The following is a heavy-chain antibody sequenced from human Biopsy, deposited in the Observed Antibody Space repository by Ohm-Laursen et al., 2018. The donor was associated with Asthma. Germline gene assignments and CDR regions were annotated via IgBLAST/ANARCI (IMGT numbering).Heavy chain of an antibody. CDR3: ARVPTTLRYFDL. CDR2: IYRNGDT. V-gene: IGHV4-30-2*06. J-gene: IGHJ2*01. Sequence: SQTLSLTCPVPGDSIDSGDYSWTWIRQSPGVGLEWIGYIYRNGDTYYNPTLKNRVTISIDRSKNQFSLKLSSVTAADTAVYYCARVPTTLRYFDLWGRGTLVTVSS. D-gene: IGHD2-15*01. CDR1: GDSIDSGDYS.